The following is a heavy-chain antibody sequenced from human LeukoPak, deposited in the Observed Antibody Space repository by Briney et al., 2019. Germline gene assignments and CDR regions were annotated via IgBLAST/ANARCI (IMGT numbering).Heavy chain of an antibody. Sequence: ASVTVPCKASGYSFTIYGISWVRQAPGQGLEWMGGIIPIFGTANYAQKFQGRVTITADESTSTAYMELSSLRSEDTAVYYCARVRYSSGWYYYYGMDVWGQGTSATVSS. D-gene: IGHD6-19*01. CDR1: GYSFTIYG. CDR3: ARVRYSSGWYYYYGMDV. J-gene: IGHJ6*02. CDR2: IIPIFGTA. V-gene: IGHV1-69*13.